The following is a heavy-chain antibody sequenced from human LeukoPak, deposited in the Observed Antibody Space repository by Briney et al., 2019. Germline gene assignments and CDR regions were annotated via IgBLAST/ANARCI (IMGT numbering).Heavy chain of an antibody. CDR1: GGSFSGYY. CDR3: AREGDIVVVPAATAAPIVAFDI. CDR2: IYTSGST. Sequence: KTSETLSLTCAVYGGSFSGYYWSWIRQPAGKGLEWIGRIYTSGSTNYNPSLKSRVTMSVDTSKNQFSLKLSSVTAADTAVYYCAREGDIVVVPAATAAPIVAFDIWGQGTMVTVSS. J-gene: IGHJ3*02. D-gene: IGHD2-2*01. V-gene: IGHV4-4*07.